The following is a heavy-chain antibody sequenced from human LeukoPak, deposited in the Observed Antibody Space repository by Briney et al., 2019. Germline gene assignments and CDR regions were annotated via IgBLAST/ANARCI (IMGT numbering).Heavy chain of an antibody. Sequence: SGGSLRLSCAASGFTFSNAWMSWVRQAPGKGLEWVGRIKSKTDGGTTDYAAPVKGRFTISRDDSKNTLYLQMNSLKTEDTAVYYCTTDCSSSQNYYYYYGMDVWGKGTTVTVSS. CDR3: TTDCSSSQNYYYYYGMDV. CDR2: IKSKTDGGTT. J-gene: IGHJ6*04. V-gene: IGHV3-15*01. D-gene: IGHD6-13*01. CDR1: GFTFSNAW.